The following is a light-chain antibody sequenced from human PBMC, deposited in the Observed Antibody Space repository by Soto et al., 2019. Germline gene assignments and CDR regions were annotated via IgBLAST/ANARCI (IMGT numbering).Light chain of an antibody. CDR1: RSNIGAGYD. CDR3: SLRGPA. Sequence: QSVLTQPPSLSGAPGQRVTISCTGSRSNIGAGYDVHWYQHLPGTAPKVLIFDNSNRPSGVPDRFSGSKSGTSASLAITGLQAGAEAVYDVSLRGPAFGGGTKLTV. CDR2: DNS. J-gene: IGLJ2*01. V-gene: IGLV1-40*01.